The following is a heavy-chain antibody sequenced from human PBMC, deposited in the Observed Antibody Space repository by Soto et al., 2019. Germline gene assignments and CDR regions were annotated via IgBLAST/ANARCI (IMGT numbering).Heavy chain of an antibody. CDR3: AGVGYDFWSGYYGMDV. V-gene: IGHV1-8*01. CDR1: GYTFTSYD. J-gene: IGHJ6*02. D-gene: IGHD3-3*01. CDR2: MNPYSGNT. Sequence: GASVKVSCKASGYTFTSYDINWVRQATGQGLEWMGWMNPYSGNTGYAQKFQGRVTMTRNTSISTAYMELSSLRSEDTAVYYCAGVGYDFWSGYYGMDVWGQGTTVTVSS.